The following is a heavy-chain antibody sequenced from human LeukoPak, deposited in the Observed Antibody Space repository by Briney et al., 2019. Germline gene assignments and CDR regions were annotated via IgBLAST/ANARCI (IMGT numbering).Heavy chain of an antibody. J-gene: IGHJ6*03. V-gene: IGHV1-2*02. CDR2: INPNSGGT. CDR3: ARDSYSGYDYSYYYYYMDV. CDR1: GYTFTGYY. Sequence: GASVKVSCKASGYTFTGYYMHWVRQAPGQGLEWMGWINPNSGGTNYAQKFQGRVTMTRDTSISTAYMELSRLRSDDTAVYYCARDSYSGYDYSYYYYYMDVWGKGTTVTISS. D-gene: IGHD5-12*01.